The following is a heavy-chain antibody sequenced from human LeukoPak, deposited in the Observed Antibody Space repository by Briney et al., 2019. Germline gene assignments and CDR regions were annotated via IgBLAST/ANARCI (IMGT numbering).Heavy chain of an antibody. CDR3: ARTPYDFWSGYLLYYMDV. D-gene: IGHD3-3*01. CDR2: IYTSGST. Sequence: SETLSLTCTVSGSSISSGSYYWSWIRQPAGKGLEWIGRIYTSGSTNYNPSLKSRVTISVDTSKNQFSLKLSSVTAADTAVYYCARTPYDFWSGYLLYYMDVWGRGTTVTVSS. J-gene: IGHJ6*03. V-gene: IGHV4-61*02. CDR1: GSSISSGSYY.